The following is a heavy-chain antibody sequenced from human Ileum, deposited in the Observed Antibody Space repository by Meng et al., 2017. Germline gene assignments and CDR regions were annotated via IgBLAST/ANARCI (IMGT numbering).Heavy chain of an antibody. V-gene: IGHV4-39*07. CDR3: ARVPPQQLTVSSFYQGIDV. CDR1: GGSISDTTYY. Sequence: GSLRLSCTVSGGSISDTTYYWTWIRQPPRKGLEWIGSVYYSGSTYYNPSLTRRLAISVDTSKNQFSLNLSSVTAADTAVYYCARVPPQQLTVSSFYQGIDVWGQGTTVTVSS. J-gene: IGHJ6*02. D-gene: IGHD4-17*01. CDR2: VYYSGST.